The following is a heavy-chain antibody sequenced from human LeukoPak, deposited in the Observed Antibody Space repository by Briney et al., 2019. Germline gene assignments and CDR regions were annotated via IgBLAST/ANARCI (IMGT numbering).Heavy chain of an antibody. CDR2: INPNSGGI. D-gene: IGHD2-2*01. CDR1: GYTFTGYY. J-gene: IGHJ5*02. V-gene: IGHV1-2*02. CDR3: AREGIVVVPAATPRWFDP. Sequence: ASVKVSCKASGYTFTGYYMHWVRQAPGQGLEWMGWINPNSGGINYAQKFQGRVTMTRDTSISTAYMELSRLRSDDTAVYYCAREGIVVVPAATPRWFDPWGQGTLVTVSS.